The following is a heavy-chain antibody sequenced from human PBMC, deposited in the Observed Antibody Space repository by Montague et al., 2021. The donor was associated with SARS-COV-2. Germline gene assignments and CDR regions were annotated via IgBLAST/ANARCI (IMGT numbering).Heavy chain of an antibody. D-gene: IGHD3-3*01. Sequence: SETLSLTCAVYGGSFSVYYWSWLRQSPRSGLEWIAEINHSGTANYNPSLKSRVSISVDTSKNQFSLRVTSVTAADTAVYFCARRGTGNYEILDYWGQGILVTVSS. J-gene: IGHJ4*02. V-gene: IGHV4-34*01. CDR2: INHSGTA. CDR3: ARRGTGNYEILDY. CDR1: GGSFSVYY.